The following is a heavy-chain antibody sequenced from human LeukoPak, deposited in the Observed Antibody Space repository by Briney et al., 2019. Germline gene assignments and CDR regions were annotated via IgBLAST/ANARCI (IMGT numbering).Heavy chain of an antibody. V-gene: IGHV2-5*01. CDR3: AHSNMVRGGSGFDP. CDR2: IYWNDDK. J-gene: IGHJ5*02. CDR1: GFSLSTSGVG. D-gene: IGHD3-10*01. Sequence: SGPTLVNPTQTLTLTCTSSGFSLSTSGVGVGWIRQPPGKALEWLALIYWNDDKRYRPSLKSRLTTTKDTSKNQVVLTMTNMDPVDTATYYCAHSNMVRGGSGFDPWGQGTLVTVSS.